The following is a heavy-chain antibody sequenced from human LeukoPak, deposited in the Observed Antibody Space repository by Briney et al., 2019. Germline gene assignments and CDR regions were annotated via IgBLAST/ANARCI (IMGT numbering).Heavy chain of an antibody. CDR1: GGSISSSSFY. Sequence: SETLSLTCTLSGGSISSSSFYWGWIRQPPGKGLECIGTIYYSGITYYISSLKSRVTISVDTSKNQFSLKLSSVTAADTAVYFCARSGPAAGRPDAFDIWGQGTMVTVSS. V-gene: IGHV4-39*07. CDR3: ARSGPAAGRPDAFDI. CDR2: IYYSGIT. J-gene: IGHJ3*02. D-gene: IGHD2-2*01.